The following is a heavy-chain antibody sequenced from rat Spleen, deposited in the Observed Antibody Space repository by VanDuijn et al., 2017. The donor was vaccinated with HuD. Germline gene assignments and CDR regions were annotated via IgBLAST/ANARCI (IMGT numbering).Heavy chain of an antibody. CDR2: ISYGDSSGPSST. Sequence: EVQLVESGGDLVQPGRSLKLSCAASGFTFSDYYMAWVRQAPTKGLEWVATISYGDSSGPSSTYYRDSVTGRFTISRDNAKNTLYLQMDSLRSEDTATYYCVRPAGTVVPNWFVYWGQGTLVTVSS. D-gene: IGHD1-1*01. CDR3: VRPAGTVVPNWFVY. CDR1: GFTFSDYY. J-gene: IGHJ3*01. V-gene: IGHV5-7*01.